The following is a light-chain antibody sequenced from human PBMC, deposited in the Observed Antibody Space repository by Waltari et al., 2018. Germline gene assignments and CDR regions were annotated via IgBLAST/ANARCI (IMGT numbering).Light chain of an antibody. Sequence: EIVLTQSPGALSLSPGETATLSCRASQSIGMTIAWYQQKPGQAPRLLIYATSTRATGIPDRFSGSGSETDFSLTIYRLEPEDFAVYYCQHYVRLPVTFGQGTKVEIK. J-gene: IGKJ1*01. CDR2: ATS. CDR1: QSIGMT. V-gene: IGKV3-20*01. CDR3: QHYVRLPVT.